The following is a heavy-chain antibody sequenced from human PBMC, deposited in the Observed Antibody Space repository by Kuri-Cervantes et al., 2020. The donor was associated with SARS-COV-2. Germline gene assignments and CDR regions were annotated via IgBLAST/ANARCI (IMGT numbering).Heavy chain of an antibody. J-gene: IGHJ3*02. V-gene: IGHV4-59*12. CDR2: IYYSGST. CDR1: GGSISSYY. D-gene: IGHD1-14*01. Sequence: SETLSLTCTVSGGSISSYYWSWIRQPPGKGLEWIGYIYYSGSTNYNPSLKSRVTISVDTSKNQFSLKLSSVTAADTAVYYCARRKLGGAFDIWGHGTMVTVSS. CDR3: ARRKLGGAFDI.